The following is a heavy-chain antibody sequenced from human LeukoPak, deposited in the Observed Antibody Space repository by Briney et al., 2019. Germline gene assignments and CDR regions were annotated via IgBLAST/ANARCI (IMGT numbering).Heavy chain of an antibody. CDR2: IYYSGST. J-gene: IGHJ6*03. CDR1: GGSFSGYY. CDR3: ARDDSSTVAEAVYYYYYYMDV. Sequence: SETLSLTCAVYGGSFSGYYWSWIRQPPGKGLEWIGYIYYSGSTYYNPSLKSRVTISVDTSKNQFSLQLNSVTPEDTAVYYCARDDSSTVAEAVYYYYYYMDVWGKGTTVTVSS. V-gene: IGHV4-59*12. D-gene: IGHD6-13*01.